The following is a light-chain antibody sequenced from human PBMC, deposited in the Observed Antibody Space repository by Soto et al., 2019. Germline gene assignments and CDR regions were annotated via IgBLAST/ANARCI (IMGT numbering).Light chain of an antibody. J-gene: IGLJ2*01. CDR2: DVN. V-gene: IGLV2-8*01. Sequence: QSALAQPPSASGSPGQSVTISCTGTSSDIGAYNYVSWYQQYPGKAPKLIIYDVNQRPSGVPDRFSGSKSGNTASLTVSGLQAEDEAVYYCDSFAGGAHVGFGGGAKVTVL. CDR3: DSFAGGAHVG. CDR1: SSDIGAYNY.